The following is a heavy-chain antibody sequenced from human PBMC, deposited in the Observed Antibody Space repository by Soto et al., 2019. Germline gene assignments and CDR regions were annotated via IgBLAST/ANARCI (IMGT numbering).Heavy chain of an antibody. CDR1: GYSISSVYY. D-gene: IGHD5-18*01. V-gene: IGHV4-38-2*02. J-gene: IGHJ5*02. CDR3: AREGGYSYGFEWFHP. Sequence: SETLSLTFAVSGYSISSVYYWGLIRQPPGKGLEWIGSIYHSGSTPYNPPLKSRVTISVDTSKNQFSLKLSSVTAADPAVYYCAREGGYSYGFEWFHPWGQGTLVTVSS. CDR2: IYHSGST.